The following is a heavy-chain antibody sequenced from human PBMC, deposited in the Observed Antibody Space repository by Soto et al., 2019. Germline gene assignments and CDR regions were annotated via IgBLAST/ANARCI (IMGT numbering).Heavy chain of an antibody. D-gene: IGHD1-1*01. CDR3: ARFLIRSTLSCTRTRLYRMDV. CDR1: GYTFTGYY. CDR2: INPNSGGT. J-gene: IGHJ6*02. Sequence: GASVKVSCKASGYTFTGYYMHWVRQAPGQGLEWMGWINPNSGGTNYAQKFQGRVTMTRDTSISTAYMELSRLRSDDTAVYYCARFLIRSTLSCTRTRLYRMDVWGQGTTVTV. V-gene: IGHV1-2*02.